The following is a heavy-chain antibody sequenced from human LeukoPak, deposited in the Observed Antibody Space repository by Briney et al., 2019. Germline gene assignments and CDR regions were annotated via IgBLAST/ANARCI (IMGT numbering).Heavy chain of an antibody. CDR2: INPNSGGT. Sequence: ASVKVSCKASGYTFTGYYMHWVRQAPGQGLEWMGWINPNSGGTNYAQKFQGRVTMTRDTSISTAYMELSRLRSDDTAVYYCSRVGWLRTNYWYCDLWGRGTLVTVPS. D-gene: IGHD5-12*01. V-gene: IGHV1-2*02. J-gene: IGHJ2*01. CDR3: SRVGWLRTNYWYCDL. CDR1: GYTFTGYY.